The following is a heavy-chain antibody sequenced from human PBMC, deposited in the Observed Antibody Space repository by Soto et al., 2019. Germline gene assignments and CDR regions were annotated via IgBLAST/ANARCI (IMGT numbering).Heavy chain of an antibody. CDR3: ARGRYCSGGSCYSDY. CDR1: GGSISSGDYY. V-gene: IGHV4-30-4*01. CDR2: IYYSGST. Sequence: QVQLQESGPGLVKPSQTLSLTCTVSGGSISSGDYYWSWIRQPPGKGLEWIGYIYYSGSTYYNPSLKSRVTISVDTSKNQFSLKLSSVTAADTAVYYCARGRYCSGGSCYSDYWGQGTLVTVPS. D-gene: IGHD2-15*01. J-gene: IGHJ4*02.